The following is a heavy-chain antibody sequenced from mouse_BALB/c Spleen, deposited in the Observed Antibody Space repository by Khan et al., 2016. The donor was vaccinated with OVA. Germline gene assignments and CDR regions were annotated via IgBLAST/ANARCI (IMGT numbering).Heavy chain of an antibody. J-gene: IGHJ4*01. CDR3: ARPPYFSYVMVY. CDR2: INTYTGEP. D-gene: IGHD2-10*01. CDR1: GYTFTHYG. V-gene: IGHV9-3-1*01. Sequence: LVESGPELKKPGETVKISCKASGYTFTHYGMNWVKQAPGKGLKWMGWINTYTGEPTYADDFKGRFAFSLETSASTAYLQINNLKNEDTATYCCARPPYFSYVMVYWGQGTSVTVSS.